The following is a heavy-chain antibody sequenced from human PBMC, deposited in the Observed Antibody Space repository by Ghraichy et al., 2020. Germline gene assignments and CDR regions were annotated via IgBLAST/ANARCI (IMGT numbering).Heavy chain of an antibody. CDR1: GGSISSYY. V-gene: IGHV4-59*01. J-gene: IGHJ4*02. D-gene: IGHD1-14*01. Sequence: LNISCNVSGGSISSYYWSWIRQPPGKGLEWIGYIYNSGSTNYNPSFKSRVTISIETSKNLFSLKLNSVTAADTAVYYCARFSPGGNFDYWGQGTLVTVSS. CDR2: IYNSGST. CDR3: ARFSPGGNFDY.